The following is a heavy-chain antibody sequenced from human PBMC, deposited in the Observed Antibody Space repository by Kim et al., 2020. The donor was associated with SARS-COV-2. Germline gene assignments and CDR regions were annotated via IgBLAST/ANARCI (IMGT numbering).Heavy chain of an antibody. CDR2: INHSGST. CDR1: GGSFSGYY. D-gene: IGHD3-10*01. CDR3: ASRLWFGEHNLDDY. Sequence: SETLSLTCAVYGGSFSGYYWSWIRQPPGKGLEWIGEINHSGSTNYNPSLKSRVTISVDTSKNQFSLKLSSVTAADTAVYYCASRLWFGEHNLDDYWGQGTLVTVSS. J-gene: IGHJ4*02. V-gene: IGHV4-34*01.